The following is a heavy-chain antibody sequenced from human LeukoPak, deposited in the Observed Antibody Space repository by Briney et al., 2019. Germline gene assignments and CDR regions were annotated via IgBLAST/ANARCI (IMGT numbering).Heavy chain of an antibody. V-gene: IGHV4-59*01. D-gene: IGHD6-19*01. Sequence: SETLSLTCTVSGGSIGSYYWGWIRQSPGKRLEWIGYIYDSGSTNYNPSLKSRVTMSVDTSKNQFSLKLNSVTAADTAVYYCARHGRGWSFDYWGQGTLVTVSS. CDR2: IYDSGST. J-gene: IGHJ4*02. CDR3: ARHGRGWSFDY. CDR1: GGSIGSYY.